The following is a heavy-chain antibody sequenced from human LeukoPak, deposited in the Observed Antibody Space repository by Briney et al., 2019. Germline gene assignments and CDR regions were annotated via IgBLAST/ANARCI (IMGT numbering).Heavy chain of an antibody. Sequence: ASVKVSCKASGYTFTSYGISWVRQAPGQGLEWMGWISAYNGNTNYAQKLQGRVTMTTDTSTSAAYMELRSLRSDDTAVYYCARVEVAVAELREEKDFDYWGPGTLVTVSS. V-gene: IGHV1-18*01. CDR1: GYTFTSYG. J-gene: IGHJ4*02. CDR2: ISAYNGNT. CDR3: ARVEVAVAELREEKDFDY. D-gene: IGHD2-15*01.